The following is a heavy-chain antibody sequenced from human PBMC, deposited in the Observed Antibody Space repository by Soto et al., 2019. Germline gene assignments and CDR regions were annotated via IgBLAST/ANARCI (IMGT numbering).Heavy chain of an antibody. J-gene: IGHJ6*02. CDR3: ASGYSYGPLSYYYYYGMDV. CDR1: GFTFSSYA. V-gene: IGHV3-30-3*01. D-gene: IGHD5-18*01. CDR2: ISYDGSNK. Sequence: PGGSLRLSCAASGFTFSSYAMHWVRQAPGKGLEWVAVISYDGSNKYYADSVKGRFTISRDNSKNTLYLQMNSLRAEDTAVYYCASGYSYGPLSYYYYYGMDVWGQGTTVTVSS.